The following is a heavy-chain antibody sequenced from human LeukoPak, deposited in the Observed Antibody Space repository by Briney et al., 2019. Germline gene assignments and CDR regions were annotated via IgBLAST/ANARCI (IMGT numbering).Heavy chain of an antibody. Sequence: SETLSLTCTVSGGSISSYYWSWIRQPPGKGLEWIGYIFYSGNTNYNPSLKSRVTISVDTSKNQFSLKLNSVTAADTAVYYCARHQLGYYYGMDVWGQGTMVTVSS. CDR1: GGSISSYY. J-gene: IGHJ6*02. CDR2: IFYSGNT. D-gene: IGHD3-16*01. V-gene: IGHV4-59*08. CDR3: ARHQLGYYYGMDV.